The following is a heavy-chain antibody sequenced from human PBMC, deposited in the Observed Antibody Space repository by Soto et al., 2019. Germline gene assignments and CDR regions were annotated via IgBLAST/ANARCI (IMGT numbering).Heavy chain of an antibody. CDR2: IYWDDDK. D-gene: IGHD1-7*01. CDR3: AHRLTLNSDWNYGRFDY. Sequence: QITLKESGPTLVKPTQTLTLTCTFSGFSLTTSGVGVGWIRQPPGKALEWLALIYWDDDKRYSPSLKSRLTNTKDTSKNQVVLTMTNMDPVDTATYFCAHRLTLNSDWNYGRFDYWGQGTLVTVSS. CDR1: GFSLTTSGVG. V-gene: IGHV2-5*02. J-gene: IGHJ4*02.